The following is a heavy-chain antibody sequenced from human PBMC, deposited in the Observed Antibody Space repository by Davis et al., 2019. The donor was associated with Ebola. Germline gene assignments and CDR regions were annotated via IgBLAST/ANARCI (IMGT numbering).Heavy chain of an antibody. J-gene: IGHJ6*04. D-gene: IGHD5-18*01. Sequence: HSQIPSLTRAIPGDSVSSNRGAWNWIRQSPSRGLEWLGRTYYSSKWYKDYAVSVKSRITINPDKSKNQFSLQLNSVNPEDTALYYRARGWLRGGMEVWGEGTTVTVSS. CDR1: GDSVSSNRGA. CDR3: ARGWLRGGMEV. CDR2: TYYSSKWYK. V-gene: IGHV6-1*01.